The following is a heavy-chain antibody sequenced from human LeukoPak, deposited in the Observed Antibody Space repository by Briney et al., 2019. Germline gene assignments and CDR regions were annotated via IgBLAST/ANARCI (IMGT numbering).Heavy chain of an antibody. CDR1: GFTFSGFW. V-gene: IGHV3-7*03. J-gene: IGHJ4*02. CDR2: INSDGSEG. CDR3: AKDVGKWESLHFFDY. Sequence: GGSLRLSCAVSGFTFSGFWMSWSRQAPGKGLEWVASINSDGSEGYYADVVKGRFTISRDNAKNSLYLQINSLRAEDTAVYYCAKDVGKWESLHFFDYWGQRTLVTVSS. D-gene: IGHD1-26*01.